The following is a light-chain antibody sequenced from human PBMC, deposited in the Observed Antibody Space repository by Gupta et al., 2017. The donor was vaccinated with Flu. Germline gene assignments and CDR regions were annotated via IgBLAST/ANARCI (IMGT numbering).Light chain of an antibody. CDR2: AAS. CDR1: QGISSY. Sequence: DIQLTQSPSFLSASVGDRVTITCRATQGISSYLAWYQQKPGKAPKLLIYAASTLQSGVPSRFSGSGSGTEFTLTISSLQPEDFATYYCQQLNGFPRYTFGQGTKLEIK. CDR3: QQLNGFPRYT. J-gene: IGKJ2*01. V-gene: IGKV1-9*01.